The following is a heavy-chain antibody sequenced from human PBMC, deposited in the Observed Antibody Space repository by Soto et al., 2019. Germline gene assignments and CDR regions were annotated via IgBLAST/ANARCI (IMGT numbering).Heavy chain of an antibody. V-gene: IGHV4-59*01. CDR2: IYYSGST. Sequence: SETLSLTCTVSARSISRYYWSWIRQPPGKGLEWIGYIYYSGSTNYNPSLKSRVTISVDTSKNQFSLKLSSVTAAATALYYCARTYGRNFDYWGQGTLVTVSS. J-gene: IGHJ4*02. D-gene: IGHD3-10*01. CDR1: ARSISRYY. CDR3: ARTYGRNFDY.